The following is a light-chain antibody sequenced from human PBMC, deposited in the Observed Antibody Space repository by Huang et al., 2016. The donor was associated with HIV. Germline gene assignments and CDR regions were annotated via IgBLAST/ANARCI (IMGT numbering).Light chain of an antibody. V-gene: IGKV3-15*01. J-gene: IGKJ4*01. CDR2: GAS. CDR1: QSVRSN. Sequence: EIAMTQSPATLSVSPGERATISCRASQSVRSNLAWYQQKPGQAPRLLIYGASTRPTGIPARFSGSGSGTEFTLTISSLQSEDFAVYYCQQYDNWPPLTFGGGTKVEI. CDR3: QQYDNWPPLT.